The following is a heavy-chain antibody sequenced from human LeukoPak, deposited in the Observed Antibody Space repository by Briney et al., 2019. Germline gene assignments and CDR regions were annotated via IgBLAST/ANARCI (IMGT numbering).Heavy chain of an antibody. D-gene: IGHD3-22*01. CDR1: EVTFTAYH. CDR2: ISASGNTN. J-gene: IGHJ2*01. Sequence: PGGSLRLSCVASEVTFTAYHMGWIRQAPGKGLEWLAYISASGNTNLYADSVKGRFTVSRDNAKNSLFLQISSLRADEDTAVYYCATYDTSGRGSWYFDLWGRGTLVTVSS. V-gene: IGHV3-11*01. CDR3: ATYDTSGRGSWYFDL.